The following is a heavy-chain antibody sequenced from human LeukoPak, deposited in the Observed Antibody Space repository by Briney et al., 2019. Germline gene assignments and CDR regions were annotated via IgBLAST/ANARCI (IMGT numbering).Heavy chain of an antibody. CDR2: ISYDGSNK. V-gene: IGHV3-30*18. D-gene: IGHD6-19*01. CDR1: GFTFSSYG. Sequence: GGSLRLSCAASGFTFSSYGMHWVRQAPGKGLEWVAVISYDGSNKYYADSVKGRFTISRDNPKNTLYLHMNSLRVEDTAVYYCAKGTRLLAGASDYWGQGTLVTVSS. CDR3: AKGTRLLAGASDY. J-gene: IGHJ4*02.